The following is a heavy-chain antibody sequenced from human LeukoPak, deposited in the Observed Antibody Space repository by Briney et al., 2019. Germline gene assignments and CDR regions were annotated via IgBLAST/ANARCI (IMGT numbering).Heavy chain of an antibody. J-gene: IGHJ3*02. Sequence: SETLSLTCTVSGGSISSYYWSWIRQPPGKGLEWIGYIYYSGSTNYNPSLRSRVTISVDTSRNQFSLKLSSVTAADTAVYYCARDLSYDSSAYLNYAFDIWGQGTLVTVSS. CDR1: GGSISSYY. V-gene: IGHV4-59*01. CDR2: IYYSGST. D-gene: IGHD3-22*01. CDR3: ARDLSYDSSAYLNYAFDI.